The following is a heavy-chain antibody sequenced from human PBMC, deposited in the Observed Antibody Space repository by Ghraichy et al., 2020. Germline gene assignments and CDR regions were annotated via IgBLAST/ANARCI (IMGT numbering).Heavy chain of an antibody. CDR2: ISSSSSTI. CDR1: GFTFSSYS. Sequence: GGSLRLSCAASGFTFSSYSMNWVRQAPGKGLEWVSYISSSSSTIYYADSVKGRFTISRDNAKNSLYLQMNSLRDEDTAVYYCARDINRKGYSSGWYEGVSPNWFDPWGQGTLVTVSS. J-gene: IGHJ5*02. CDR3: ARDINRKGYSSGWYEGVSPNWFDP. D-gene: IGHD6-19*01. V-gene: IGHV3-48*02.